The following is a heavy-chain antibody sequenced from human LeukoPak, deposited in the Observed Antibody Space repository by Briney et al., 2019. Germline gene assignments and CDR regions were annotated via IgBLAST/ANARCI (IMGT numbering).Heavy chain of an antibody. CDR2: IYHTGST. D-gene: IGHD3-22*01. CDR3: ARGFFDSRGYSNPFDY. CDR1: GASISSSY. V-gene: IGHV4-59*01. J-gene: IGHJ4*02. Sequence: SETLSLTCTVSGASISSSYWSWIRQSPGKGLEWGGYIYHTGSTNYNPSLESRVTISVDRSKNQFSLKLTSVTAADTAVYYCARGFFDSRGYSNPFDYWGQRALVTVSS.